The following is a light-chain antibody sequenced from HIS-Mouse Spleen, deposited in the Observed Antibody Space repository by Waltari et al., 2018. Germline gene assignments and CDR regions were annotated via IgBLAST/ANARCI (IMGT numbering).Light chain of an antibody. CDR2: SNN. CDR3: AAWDDSLNGVV. J-gene: IGLJ2*01. Sequence: QSVLTQPPSPSGTPGQRVTIPCSGSSSNIGSNTVNWYQQLPGTAPKLLIYSNNQRPSGVPDRFSGSESGTSASLAISGLQSEDEADYYCAAWDDSLNGVVFGGGTKLTVL. V-gene: IGLV1-44*01. CDR1: SSNIGSNT.